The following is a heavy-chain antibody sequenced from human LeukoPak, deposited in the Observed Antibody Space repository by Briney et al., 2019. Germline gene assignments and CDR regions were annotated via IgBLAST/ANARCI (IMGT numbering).Heavy chain of an antibody. Sequence: SSETLSLTCTVSGGSTSGYYWTWIRQPPGKGLEWIGQIYYNGKADYNPSLESRITISVDTSKNQMSLRLNSVTAADTAIYYCAKFGADYDMYVWGQGVTVAVSS. CDR2: IYYNGKA. V-gene: IGHV4-59*13. CDR3: AKFGADYDMYV. CDR1: GGSTSGYY. J-gene: IGHJ6*02. D-gene: IGHD3-16*01.